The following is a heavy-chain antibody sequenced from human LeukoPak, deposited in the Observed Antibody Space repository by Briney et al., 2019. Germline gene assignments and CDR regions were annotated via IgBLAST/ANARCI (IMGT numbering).Heavy chain of an antibody. V-gene: IGHV4-39*07. J-gene: IGHJ4*02. CDR3: ARDRAHFGSGFDY. CDR2: IYYSGST. Sequence: PSETLSLTCTVSGGSISSSSYYWGWIRQPPGKGLEWIGSIYYSGSTNYNPSLKSRVTISADTSKDQFSLKLSSVTAADTAVYYCARDRAHFGSGFDYWGQGALVTVSS. CDR1: GGSISSSSYY. D-gene: IGHD3-10*01.